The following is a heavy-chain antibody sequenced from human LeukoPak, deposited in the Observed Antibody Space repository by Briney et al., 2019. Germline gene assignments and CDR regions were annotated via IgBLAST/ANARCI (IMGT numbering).Heavy chain of an antibody. Sequence: PSETLSLTCSVSSGSISFHYWSWIRQPPGKGLEWLGFIYYSGTTRYNPSLRGRATMSADTSKNHFSLKLTSVTAADTAVYYCARLLNNDRSGDPDTFDIWGQGTMVTVSS. CDR3: ARLLNNDRSGDPDTFDI. D-gene: IGHD3-22*01. J-gene: IGHJ3*02. CDR1: SGSISFHY. V-gene: IGHV4-59*11. CDR2: IYYSGTT.